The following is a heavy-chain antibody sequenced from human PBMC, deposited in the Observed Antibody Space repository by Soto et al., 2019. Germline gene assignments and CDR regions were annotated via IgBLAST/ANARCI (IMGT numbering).Heavy chain of an antibody. D-gene: IGHD2-2*03. CDR1: GFTFSNSW. CDR3: STDEWI. J-gene: IGHJ4*02. Sequence: EVQLVESGGGLVKPGGSLRLSCAASGFTFSNSWMSWVRQVPGKGLEWVGNIKRKTDGGTTNYAAPVKGRFTISRDDSKNTLDLQMSSLTIEDTAVYYCSTDEWIWGQGTLVAVSS. V-gene: IGHV3-15*01. CDR2: IKRKTDGGTT.